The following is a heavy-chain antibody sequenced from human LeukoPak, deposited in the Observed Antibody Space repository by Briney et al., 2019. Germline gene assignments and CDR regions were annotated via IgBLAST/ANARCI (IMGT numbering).Heavy chain of an antibody. CDR2: IYYSGST. J-gene: IGHJ5*02. CDR3: ARGTILNWFDP. CDR1: GGSISSYY. D-gene: IGHD3-3*01. Sequence: SETLSLTCTVSGGSISSYYWSWIRQPPGKGLEWIGYIYYSGSTNYNPSLKSRVTISVDTPKNQFSLKLSSVTAADTAVYYCARGTILNWFDPWGQGTLVTVSS. V-gene: IGHV4-59*01.